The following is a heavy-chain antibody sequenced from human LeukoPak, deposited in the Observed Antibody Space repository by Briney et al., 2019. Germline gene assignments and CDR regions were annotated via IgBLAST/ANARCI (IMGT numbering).Heavy chain of an antibody. CDR1: GGSISSSSYY. CDR2: IYYSGST. J-gene: IGHJ3*02. D-gene: IGHD4-17*01. Sequence: SETLSLTCTVSGGSISSSSYYWGWIRQPPGKGLEWIGSIYYSGSTYYNPSLKSRVTISVDTSKNQFSLKLSSVTAADTAVYYCAREYGDHSRDAFDIWGQGTMVTVSS. CDR3: AREYGDHSRDAFDI. V-gene: IGHV4-39*07.